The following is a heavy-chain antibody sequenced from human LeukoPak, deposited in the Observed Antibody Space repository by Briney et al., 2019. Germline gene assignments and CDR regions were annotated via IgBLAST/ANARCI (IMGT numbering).Heavy chain of an antibody. J-gene: IGHJ4*02. V-gene: IGHV4-59*08. CDR3: ARGGGIAAAGTDYYFDY. Sequence: PSETLSLTCTVSGGSISSYYWSWIRQPPGKGLEWIGYIYYSGSTNYNPSLKSRVTISVDTSKNQFSLKLSSVTAADTAVYYCARGGGIAAAGTDYYFDYWGQGTLFTVSS. CDR2: IYYSGST. CDR1: GGSISSYY. D-gene: IGHD6-13*01.